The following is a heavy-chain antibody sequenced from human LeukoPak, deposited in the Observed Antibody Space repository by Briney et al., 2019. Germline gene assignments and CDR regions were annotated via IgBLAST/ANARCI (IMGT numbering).Heavy chain of an antibody. CDR1: GFTFSSYD. CDR3: TTINVASVFDY. J-gene: IGHJ4*02. V-gene: IGHV3-30*02. Sequence: GGSLRFSCAPSGFTFSSYDMNWVRQAPGKGLEWVAFIRYDGNNKYYAASVKGRFTISRDNSENTLYLQLNSLRAEDTAVYYCTTINVASVFDYWGPGILVTVSS. D-gene: IGHD1-1*01. CDR2: IRYDGNNK.